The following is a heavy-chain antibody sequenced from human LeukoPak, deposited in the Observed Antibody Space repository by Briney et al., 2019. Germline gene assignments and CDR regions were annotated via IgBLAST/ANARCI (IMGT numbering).Heavy chain of an antibody. V-gene: IGHV3-53*01. CDR1: GFTFSSYW. Sequence: GGSLRLSCAASGFTFSSYWMSWVRQAPGKGLEWVSVIYSGGSTYYADSVKGRFTISRDNSKNTLYLQMNSLRAEDTAVYYCAREGMYYYDSSGFHKDAFDIWGQGTMVTVSS. CDR2: IYSGGST. J-gene: IGHJ3*02. D-gene: IGHD3-22*01. CDR3: AREGMYYYDSSGFHKDAFDI.